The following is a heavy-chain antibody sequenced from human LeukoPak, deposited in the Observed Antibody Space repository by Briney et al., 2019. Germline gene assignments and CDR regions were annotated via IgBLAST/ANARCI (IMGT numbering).Heavy chain of an antibody. V-gene: IGHV1-18*04. Sequence: GASVKVSCKASGYTFTSYDISWVRQAPGQGLEWMGWINAYNGNTNYAQKLQGRVTMTTDTSTSTAYMELRSLRSDDTAVYYCARDLGYYYGSGSYSEFDYWGQGTLVTVSS. CDR3: ARDLGYYYGSGSYSEFDY. J-gene: IGHJ4*02. D-gene: IGHD3-10*01. CDR1: GYTFTSYD. CDR2: INAYNGNT.